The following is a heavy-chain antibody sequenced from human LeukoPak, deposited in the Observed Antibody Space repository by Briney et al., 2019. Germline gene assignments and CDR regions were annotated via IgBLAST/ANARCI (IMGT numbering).Heavy chain of an antibody. CDR2: ISSSGST. V-gene: IGHV4-61*02. CDR3: ARVGFGYYYMDV. J-gene: IGHJ6*03. Sequence: PSETLSLTCTVSGDSISSGDYYWSWIRQPAGKGLEWIGRISSSGSTNYNPSLKSRVTISVDTSKNQFSLKLCSVTAADTAVYYCARVGFGYYYMDVWGKGTTVTVSS. D-gene: IGHD2-2*03. CDR1: GDSISSGDYY.